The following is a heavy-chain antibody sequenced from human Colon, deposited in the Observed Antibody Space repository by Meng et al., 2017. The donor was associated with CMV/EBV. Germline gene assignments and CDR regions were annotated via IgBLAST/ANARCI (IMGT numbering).Heavy chain of an antibody. CDR2: IKPKNGAT. Sequence: ASVKVSCKASGYTFTDYFIHWVRQAPGQGLEWMGWIKPKNGATNYEQKYQGRVTLTRDTSISTAYMELTGLKSDDTVMYYCARGGERGEEDYWGQGTLVTVSS. D-gene: IGHD1-1*01. CDR3: ARGGERGEEDY. V-gene: IGHV1-2*02. J-gene: IGHJ4*02. CDR1: GYTFTDYF.